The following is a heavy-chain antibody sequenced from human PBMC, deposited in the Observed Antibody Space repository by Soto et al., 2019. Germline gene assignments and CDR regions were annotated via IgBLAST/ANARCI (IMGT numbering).Heavy chain of an antibody. CDR2: IYYSGST. CDR3: ARGPYSKYYYYGMDV. CDR1: GGSISRGDYY. V-gene: IGHV4-30-4*01. Sequence: SETLSLTCTVSGGSISRGDYYWSWIRQPPGKGLEWIGYIYYSGSTYYNPSLKSRVTISVDTSKNQFSLKLSSVTAADTAVYYCARGPYSKYYYYGMDVWGEGTTVTVS. J-gene: IGHJ6*02. D-gene: IGHD4-4*01.